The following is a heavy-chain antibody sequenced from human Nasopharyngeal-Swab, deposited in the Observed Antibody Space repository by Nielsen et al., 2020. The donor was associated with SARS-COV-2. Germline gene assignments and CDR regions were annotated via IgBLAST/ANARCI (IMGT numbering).Heavy chain of an antibody. CDR3: ARGGSSLWWFDP. CDR2: IKQDGSEK. Sequence: GESLKISCAASGFTFSSYNMNWVRQAPGKGLEWVANIKQDGSEKYYVDSVKGRFTISRDNAKNSLYLQMNSLRAEDTAVYYCARGGSSLWWFDPWGQGTLVTVSS. CDR1: GFTFSSYN. V-gene: IGHV3-7*01. J-gene: IGHJ5*02. D-gene: IGHD3-10*01.